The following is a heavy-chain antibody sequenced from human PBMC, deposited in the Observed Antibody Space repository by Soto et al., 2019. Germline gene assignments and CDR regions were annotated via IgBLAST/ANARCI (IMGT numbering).Heavy chain of an antibody. D-gene: IGHD5-12*01. CDR2: ISYDGSNK. CDR3: AHTLVATFDY. V-gene: IGHV3-30*03. Sequence: QVQLVESGGGVVQPGRSLRLSCAASGFTFSSYGMHWVRQAPGKGLEWVAVISYDGSNKYYADSVKGRFTISRDNSKNTLYLQMNSLRAEDRAVYYCAHTLVATFDYWGQGTLVTVSS. CDR1: GFTFSSYG. J-gene: IGHJ4*02.